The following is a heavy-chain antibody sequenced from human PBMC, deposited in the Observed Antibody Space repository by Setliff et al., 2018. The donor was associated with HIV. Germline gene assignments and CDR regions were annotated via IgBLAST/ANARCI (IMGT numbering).Heavy chain of an antibody. V-gene: IGHV4-4*08. CDR3: ARVRSYGSAYDAFDV. CDR2: LDTRGRA. J-gene: IGHJ3*01. D-gene: IGHD3-10*01. Sequence: SETLSLTCTVSGGSISRYFWNWIRQPPGKGLEWIGYLDTRGRAIYNPSLESRVTISLDTSKNQFSLRLTSVTAADAAVYYCARVRSYGSAYDAFDVWGPGTMVTVSS. CDR1: GGSISRYF.